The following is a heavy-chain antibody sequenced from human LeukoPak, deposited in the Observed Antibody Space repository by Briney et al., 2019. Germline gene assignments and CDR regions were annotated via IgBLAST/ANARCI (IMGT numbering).Heavy chain of an antibody. J-gene: IGHJ4*02. CDR1: GGSISSGGYY. Sequence: SQTLSLTCSVSGGSISSGGYYWSWIRQHPGKGLEWIGYIYYTGSTYYNPSLESRVTISVDTSKNQFSLKLSSVTAADTAVDYCARRRGSGSFDYWGQGTLVTVSS. CDR3: ARRRGSGSFDY. V-gene: IGHV4-31*03. D-gene: IGHD3-10*01. CDR2: IYYTGST.